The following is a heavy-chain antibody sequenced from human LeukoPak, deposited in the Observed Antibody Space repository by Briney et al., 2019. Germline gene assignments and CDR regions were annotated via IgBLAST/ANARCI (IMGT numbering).Heavy chain of an antibody. Sequence: GGSLRLSCVASGFTLRDNSMNWVRQSPGKGLEWVSYISSSSSTINYADSVKGRFTISRDNAKDSLYLQMNSLRDEDTAVYYCARGHSSGRPTFDFWGQGTLITVSS. CDR3: ARGHSSGRPTFDF. V-gene: IGHV3-48*02. D-gene: IGHD6-19*01. CDR1: GFTLRDNS. J-gene: IGHJ4*02. CDR2: ISSSSSTI.